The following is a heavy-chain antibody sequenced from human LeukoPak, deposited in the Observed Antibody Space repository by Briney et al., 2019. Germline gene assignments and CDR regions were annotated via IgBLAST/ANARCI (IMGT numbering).Heavy chain of an antibody. V-gene: IGHV5-51*01. Sequence: GESLKISCKGSGYSFTSYWIGWVRQMPGKGLEWMGIIYPGDSDTRYSPSFQGQVTISADKSISTAYLQWSSLKASDTAMYYCARREIVVVPAATPTWFDPWGQGTLVTVSS. CDR3: ARREIVVVPAATPTWFDP. CDR2: IYPGDSDT. CDR1: GYSFTSYW. J-gene: IGHJ5*02. D-gene: IGHD2-2*01.